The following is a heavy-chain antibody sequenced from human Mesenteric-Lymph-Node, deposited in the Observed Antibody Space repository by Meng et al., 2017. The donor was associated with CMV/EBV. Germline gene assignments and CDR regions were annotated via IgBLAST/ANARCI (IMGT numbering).Heavy chain of an antibody. CDR1: GGLISNYY. V-gene: IGHV4-59*01. Sequence: GSLRLSCTVSGGLISNYYCSWIRQPPGKGLEWIGYVHYSQRAYYSPSLMSRVTISVDTSKNLCSLRLDSVTAADTAVYYCVRDPSPLGWFDPWGQGILVTVSS. J-gene: IGHJ5*02. CDR3: VRDPSPLGWFDP. CDR2: VHYSQRA. D-gene: IGHD3-10*01.